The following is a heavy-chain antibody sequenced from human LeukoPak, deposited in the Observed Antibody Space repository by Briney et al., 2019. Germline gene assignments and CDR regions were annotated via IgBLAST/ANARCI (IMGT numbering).Heavy chain of an antibody. Sequence: GGSLRLSCAASGFTFSSYAMSWVRQAPRKGLVWVSSISGSGATTNYADSVKGRFTISRDNSKNTVYLQVNSLRVEDTAIYYCARGQEFDDGVFDSWGQGTLVTVSS. D-gene: IGHD1-1*01. CDR1: GFTFSSYA. V-gene: IGHV3-23*01. J-gene: IGHJ4*02. CDR2: ISGSGATT. CDR3: ARGQEFDDGVFDS.